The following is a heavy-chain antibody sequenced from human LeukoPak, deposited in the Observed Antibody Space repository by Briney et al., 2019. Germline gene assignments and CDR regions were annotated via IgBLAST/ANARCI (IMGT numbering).Heavy chain of an antibody. D-gene: IGHD2-2*01. CDR1: GFTFSNYW. J-gene: IGHJ4*02. CDR2: VKSDGSTI. CDR3: VRDLGYDDF. V-gene: IGHV3-74*01. Sequence: VGSLRLSCAASGFTFSNYWMHWVRQAPGKGLVWVSRVKSDGSTISYSDSVKSRFTISRDNAKNTLYLQMTSLRAEDTAVYYCVRDLGYDDFWGQGTLVTVSS.